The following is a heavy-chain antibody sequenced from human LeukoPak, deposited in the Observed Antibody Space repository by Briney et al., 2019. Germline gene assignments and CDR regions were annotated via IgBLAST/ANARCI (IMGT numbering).Heavy chain of an antibody. D-gene: IGHD6-13*01. V-gene: IGHV1-2*02. CDR1: GYTFSNYG. Sequence: ASVKVSCKASGYTFSNYGISWVRQAPGQGLEWMGWINPNSGGTSYAQKFQGRVTMTRDTSISTAYMELSRLRSDDTAVYYCARVFSRIAADYGMDVWGQGTTVTVSS. CDR2: INPNSGGT. J-gene: IGHJ6*02. CDR3: ARVFSRIAADYGMDV.